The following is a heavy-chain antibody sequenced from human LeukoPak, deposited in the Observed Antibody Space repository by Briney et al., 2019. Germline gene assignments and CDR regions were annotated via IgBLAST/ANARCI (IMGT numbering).Heavy chain of an antibody. CDR1: GGPISTYY. J-gene: IGHJ5*02. D-gene: IGHD2-15*01. Sequence: SETLSLTCTVSGGPISTYYWTWIRQPPGKGLEWIGYLYYSGSTNYNPSLKSRVTISVDTSKNQFSLKLTSVTAADTAVYYCARAYCSGGSCYSSRGMFDPWGQGTLVTVSS. CDR3: ARAYCSGGSCYSSRGMFDP. CDR2: LYYSGST. V-gene: IGHV4-59*01.